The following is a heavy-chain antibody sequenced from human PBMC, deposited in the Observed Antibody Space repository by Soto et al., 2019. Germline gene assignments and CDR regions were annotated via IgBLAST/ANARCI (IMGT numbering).Heavy chain of an antibody. CDR1: GFTFSNYA. CDR3: AKDQGSSWYEIDY. D-gene: IGHD6-13*01. V-gene: IGHV3-23*01. CDR2: ISGSGGST. Sequence: GGSLRLSCAASGFTFSNYAVTWVRQAPGKGLEWVSTISGSGGSTYYADSVKGRFTISRDNSKNTLYLQMNSLRAEDTAVYYYAKDQGSSWYEIDYWGQGTLVTFSS. J-gene: IGHJ4*02.